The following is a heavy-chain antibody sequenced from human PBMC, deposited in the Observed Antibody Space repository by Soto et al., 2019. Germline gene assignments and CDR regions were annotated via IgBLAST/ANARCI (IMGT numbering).Heavy chain of an antibody. CDR2: IYYSGST. Sequence: QVQLQESGPGLVKPSQTLSLTCTVSGGSISSGGYDWSWIRQHPGKGLEWIGYIYYSGSTYYNPSLKSRVTISVDTSKNQFSLKLSSVTAADTAVYYCARKGQARGGLDYWGQGTLVTVSS. D-gene: IGHD6-6*01. CDR3: ARKGQARGGLDY. V-gene: IGHV4-31*03. J-gene: IGHJ4*02. CDR1: GGSISSGGYD.